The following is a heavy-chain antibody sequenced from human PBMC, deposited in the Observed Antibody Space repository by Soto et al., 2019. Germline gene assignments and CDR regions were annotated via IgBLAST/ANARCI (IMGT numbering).Heavy chain of an antibody. CDR3: AREGNLGRWLQPLTY. CDR2: IQYNGNT. CDR1: GDSISGCS. Sequence: QVQLQVSGPGLVKPSDTLSLNCTVSGDSISGCSWSLIRQPTGKGLEWIANIQYNGNTKYNPSLKSRVTMSVDTSKNQFSLKLIYVTAADTAVYYCAREGNLGRWLQPLTYWGQGTLVTVSS. D-gene: IGHD5-12*01. V-gene: IGHV4-59*01. J-gene: IGHJ4*02.